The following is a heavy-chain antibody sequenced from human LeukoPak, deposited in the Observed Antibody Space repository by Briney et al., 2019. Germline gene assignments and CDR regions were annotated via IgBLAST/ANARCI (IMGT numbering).Heavy chain of an antibody. CDR3: ARGGALLWFGASFDY. V-gene: IGHV3-30-3*01. CDR2: ISNDGSNK. D-gene: IGHD3-10*01. CDR1: GSTSNTYT. J-gene: IGHJ4*02. Sequence: GGSLRLSCAASGSTSNTYTTHWVRQAPDRGLEWVAVISNDGSNKFYVDSVKGRFTISRDNSKNTLYLQMNSLRAEDTAVYYCARGGALLWFGASFDYWGQGTLVTVSS.